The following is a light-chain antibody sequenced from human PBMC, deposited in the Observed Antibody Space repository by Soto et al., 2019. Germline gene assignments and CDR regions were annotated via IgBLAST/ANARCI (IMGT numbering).Light chain of an antibody. V-gene: IGKV3-15*01. CDR3: QQYNNWPFS. Sequence: EIVMAQSPGTLSVSPGEIATLSCRAGQGVTTNFAWYQQKSGRSPRLLIYDVSIRATGVPARFSGTGSETDFTLTISGLQSEDSAVYFCQQYNNWPFSFGQGTRLEI. J-gene: IGKJ5*01. CDR2: DVS. CDR1: QGVTTN.